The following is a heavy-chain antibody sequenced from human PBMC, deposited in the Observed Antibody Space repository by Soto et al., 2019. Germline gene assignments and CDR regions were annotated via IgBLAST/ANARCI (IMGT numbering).Heavy chain of an antibody. V-gene: IGHV3-53*01. Sequence: GGSLRLSCAASGFSVSSNYMSWVRQAPGEGLEWVAIIYINGSTDYADSVQGRFSVSRDIYKNTLFLQMNNLRAEDTAVYYCAKPLSPFSSSYIDYWAQGTLVTVSS. CDR3: AKPLSPFSSSYIDY. CDR2: IYINGST. CDR1: GFSVSSNY. D-gene: IGHD3-22*01. J-gene: IGHJ4*02.